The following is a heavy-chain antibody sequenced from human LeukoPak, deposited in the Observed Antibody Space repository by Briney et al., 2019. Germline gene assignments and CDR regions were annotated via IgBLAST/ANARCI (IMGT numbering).Heavy chain of an antibody. Sequence: SETLSLTCTVSGGSISSYYWSWIRQPPGKGLEWIGYIYTSGSTNYNPSLKSRVTISVDTSKNQFSLKLSSVTAADTAVYYCARHKGDFWSGYLNWFDPWGRGTLVTVSS. D-gene: IGHD3-3*01. CDR3: ARHKGDFWSGYLNWFDP. CDR1: GGSISSYY. J-gene: IGHJ5*02. V-gene: IGHV4-4*09. CDR2: IYTSGST.